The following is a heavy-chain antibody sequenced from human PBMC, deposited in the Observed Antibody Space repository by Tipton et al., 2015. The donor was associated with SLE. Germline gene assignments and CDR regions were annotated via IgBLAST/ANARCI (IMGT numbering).Heavy chain of an antibody. CDR1: GFTVSSNY. Sequence: LRLSCAASGFTVSSNYMSWVRQPPGKGLEWIGEINHSGSTNYNPSLKSRVTISVGTSKNQFSLKLSSVTAADTAVYYCARHPHYDFWSGPFDYWGQGTLVTVSS. V-gene: IGHV4-34*01. CDR2: INHSGST. CDR3: ARHPHYDFWSGPFDY. J-gene: IGHJ4*02. D-gene: IGHD3-3*01.